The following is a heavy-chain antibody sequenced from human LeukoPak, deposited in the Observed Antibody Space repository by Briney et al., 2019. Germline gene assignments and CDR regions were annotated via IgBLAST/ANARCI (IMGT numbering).Heavy chain of an antibody. CDR1: GGSLRGYY. CDR3: AGGNIVVVPAAITLRVYGMDV. V-gene: IGHV4-34*01. Sequence: PSETLSLTRAVYGGSLRGYYWSCIRQPPGKGLGWIGEINHSGSTNYNPSLKSRVTISVDTSKNQFSLKLGSVTAADTAVYYCAGGNIVVVPAAITLRVYGMDVWGKGTTVTVSS. D-gene: IGHD2-2*01. J-gene: IGHJ6*04. CDR2: INHSGST.